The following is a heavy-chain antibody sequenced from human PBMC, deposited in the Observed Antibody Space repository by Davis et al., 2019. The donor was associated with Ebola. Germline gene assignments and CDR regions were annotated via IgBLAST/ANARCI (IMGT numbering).Heavy chain of an antibody. V-gene: IGHV3-21*04. CDR3: AKDILGVAAAPFDY. D-gene: IGHD6-13*01. Sequence: GESLKISCAASGFTFSSYSMNWVRQAPGKGLEWVSSISSSSSYIYYADSVKGRFTISRDNAKNSLYLQMNSLRAEDTALYYCAKDILGVAAAPFDYWGQGTLVTVSS. J-gene: IGHJ4*02. CDR1: GFTFSSYS. CDR2: ISSSSSYI.